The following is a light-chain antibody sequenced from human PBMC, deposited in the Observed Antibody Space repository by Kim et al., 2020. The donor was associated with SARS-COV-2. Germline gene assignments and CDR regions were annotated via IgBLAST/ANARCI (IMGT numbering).Light chain of an antibody. Sequence: SSELTQDPAVSVALGQTVRITCQGDSLRSYYASWYQQKPGQAPVLVIYGKNNRPSGIPDRFIGSSSGNTASLTITGAQAEDEADYYCNSRDSSGNHVVFGGGTQLTVL. J-gene: IGLJ2*01. CDR3: NSRDSSGNHVV. V-gene: IGLV3-19*01. CDR2: GKN. CDR1: SLRSYY.